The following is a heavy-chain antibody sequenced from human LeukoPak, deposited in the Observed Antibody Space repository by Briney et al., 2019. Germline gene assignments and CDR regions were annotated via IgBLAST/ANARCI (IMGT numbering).Heavy chain of an antibody. CDR1: GGSISSGGYY. Sequence: PSETLSLTCTVSGGSISSGGYYWSWICQHPGKGLEWIGYIYYSGSTYYNPSLKSRVTISVDTSKNQFSLKLSSVTAADTAVYYCAGGIAAAGSDYWGQGTLVTVSS. J-gene: IGHJ4*02. V-gene: IGHV4-31*03. D-gene: IGHD6-13*01. CDR2: IYYSGST. CDR3: AGGIAAAGSDY.